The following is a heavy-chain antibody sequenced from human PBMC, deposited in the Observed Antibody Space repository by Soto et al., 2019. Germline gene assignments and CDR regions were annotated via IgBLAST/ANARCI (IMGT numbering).Heavy chain of an antibody. CDR1: GGSISSGGYY. D-gene: IGHD3-3*01. V-gene: IGHV4-31*03. J-gene: IGHJ6*02. Sequence: QMQLQESGPGLVKPSQTLSLTCTVSGGSISSGGYYWSWIRQLPGKGLEWMGYLYRSGNAYYNPSLESRLTISVDTSKNQFSLKLSSVTAADTAVYYCARTNDFSRGSFYYSGLDVWGHGTTVTVSS. CDR3: ARTNDFSRGSFYYSGLDV. CDR2: LYRSGNA.